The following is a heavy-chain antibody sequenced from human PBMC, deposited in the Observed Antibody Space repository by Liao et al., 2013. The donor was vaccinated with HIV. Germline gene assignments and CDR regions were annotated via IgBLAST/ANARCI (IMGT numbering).Heavy chain of an antibody. D-gene: IGHD1-26*01. V-gene: IGHV4-59*10. Sequence: QVQLQQWGAGLLKPSETLSLTCAVYGGSFSGYYWTWIRQPAGKGLEYLGHVYSSGSTNYNPSVLSRVTMSLDTSRNQFSLEVTSLTAADTAVYFCVRDQRWAPXFFDYWGRGALVTVSS. CDR1: GGSFSGYY. CDR3: VRDQRWAPXFFDY. J-gene: IGHJ4*01. CDR2: VYSSGST.